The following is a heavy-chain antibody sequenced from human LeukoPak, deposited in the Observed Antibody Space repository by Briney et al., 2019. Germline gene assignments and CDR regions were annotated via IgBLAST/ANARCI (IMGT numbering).Heavy chain of an antibody. Sequence: PGGSLRLSCAVSGFTFSDYYMSWIRQAPGKGLEWVSYISSNGNTMYYADSVKGRFTISRANAKNSLYLQMNSLRADDTAVYYCVRFVSAATAGRSTGFDSWGQGTLVTVSS. V-gene: IGHV3-11*01. D-gene: IGHD6-13*01. CDR1: GFTFSDYY. J-gene: IGHJ5*01. CDR2: ISSNGNTM. CDR3: VRFVSAATAGRSTGFDS.